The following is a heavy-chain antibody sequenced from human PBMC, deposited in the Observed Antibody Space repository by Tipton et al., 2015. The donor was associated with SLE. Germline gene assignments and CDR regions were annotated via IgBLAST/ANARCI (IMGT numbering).Heavy chain of an antibody. CDR1: GGTFSNSV. V-gene: IGHV1-69*05. J-gene: IGHJ4*02. CDR3: ATGVPTDAMRY. CDR2: TIPIFGPS. Sequence: QSGPEVKKPGSSVKVSCKASGGTFSNSVFSWVRQAPGQGLEWMGGTIPIFGPSNYAQRFQGRLTITTDASTTIVYMDLSSLRSEDTAVYFCATGVPTDAMRYWGQGTLVTVSS. D-gene: IGHD1-1*01.